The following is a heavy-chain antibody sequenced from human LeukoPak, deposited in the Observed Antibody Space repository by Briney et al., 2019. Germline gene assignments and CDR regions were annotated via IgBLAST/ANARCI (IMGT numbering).Heavy chain of an antibody. CDR2: INHSGST. Sequence: PSETLSLTCAVCGGSFSGYYWSWIRQPPGKGLEWIGEINHSGSTNYNPSLKSRVTISVDTSKNQFSLKLSSVTAADTAVYYCARLDCSSTSCYTLGAFDIWGQGTMVTVSS. CDR3: ARLDCSSTSCYTLGAFDI. CDR1: GGSFSGYY. D-gene: IGHD2-2*02. V-gene: IGHV4-34*01. J-gene: IGHJ3*02.